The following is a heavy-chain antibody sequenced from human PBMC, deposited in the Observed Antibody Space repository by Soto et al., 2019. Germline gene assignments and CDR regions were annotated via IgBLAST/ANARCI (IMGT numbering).Heavy chain of an antibody. CDR1: GFTFSSYA. Sequence: RLSCAASGFTFSSYAMQWVRQAPGKGLEWVAVISYDGSNKYYADSVKGRFTIARDNSKNTMYLQINSLRAEDTAVYYCARPDYGSGSYPDYWGQGTLVTVSS. J-gene: IGHJ4*02. CDR3: ARPDYGSGSYPDY. V-gene: IGHV3-30-3*01. CDR2: ISYDGSNK. D-gene: IGHD3-10*01.